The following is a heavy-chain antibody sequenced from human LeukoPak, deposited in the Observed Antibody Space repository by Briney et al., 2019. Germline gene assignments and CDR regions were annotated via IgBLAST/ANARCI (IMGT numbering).Heavy chain of an antibody. Sequence: ASVKVSCKASGYTFTGYYMHWVRQAPGQGLEWMGWINPNSGGTNYAQKFQGRVTMTRGTSISTAYMELSRLRSDDPAVYYCARYHNAISYYYMDVWGKGTTVTVSS. J-gene: IGHJ6*03. CDR1: GYTFTGYY. CDR2: INPNSGGT. V-gene: IGHV1-2*02. CDR3: ARYHNAISYYYMDV. D-gene: IGHD2-8*01.